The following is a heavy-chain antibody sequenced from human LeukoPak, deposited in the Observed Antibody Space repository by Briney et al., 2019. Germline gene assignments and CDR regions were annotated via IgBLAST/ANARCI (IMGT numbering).Heavy chain of an antibody. D-gene: IGHD3-10*01. CDR3: ARGGLLWFGESDLDAFDI. V-gene: IGHV4-38-2*02. CDR2: IYHSGRT. Sequence: PSETLSLTCTVSGYSISSGYYWGWIRQPPGKGLEWIGSIYHSGRTFYNPSLKSRVTISVDTSKNQFSLKLSSVTAADTAVYYCARGGLLWFGESDLDAFDIWGQGTMVTVSS. CDR1: GYSISSGYY. J-gene: IGHJ3*02.